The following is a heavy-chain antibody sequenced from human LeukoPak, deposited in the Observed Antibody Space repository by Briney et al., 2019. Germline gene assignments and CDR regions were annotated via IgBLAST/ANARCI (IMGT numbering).Heavy chain of an antibody. D-gene: IGHD3-22*01. CDR2: INPAGGST. Sequence: ASVKVSCKASGYIFTSYYIHWVRHAPGQGLEWMGIINPAGGSTTYAQKFQGSRLTLTRDTSTSTVYMELSSLRSEDTAVYYCERGRGVHDSHTYDYFDYWGQGSLVTVSS. CDR3: ERGRGVHDSHTYDYFDY. J-gene: IGHJ4*02. CDR1: GYIFTSYY. V-gene: IGHV1-46*01.